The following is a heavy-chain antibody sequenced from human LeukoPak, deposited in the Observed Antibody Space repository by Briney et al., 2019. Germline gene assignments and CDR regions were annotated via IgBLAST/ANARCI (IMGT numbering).Heavy chain of an antibody. Sequence: GGSLRLSCAASGFTFSSYSMNWVRQAPGKGLEWVSSISSSSSYLYYADSVKGRFTISRDNAKNSLYLQMNSLRAEDTAVYYCARDQSGIAAGALSDWGQGTLVTVSS. J-gene: IGHJ4*02. CDR2: ISSSSSYL. CDR3: ARDQSGIAAGALSD. D-gene: IGHD6-13*01. V-gene: IGHV3-21*01. CDR1: GFTFSSYS.